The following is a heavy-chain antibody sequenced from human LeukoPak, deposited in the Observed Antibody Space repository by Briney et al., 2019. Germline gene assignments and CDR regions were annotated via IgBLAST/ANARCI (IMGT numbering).Heavy chain of an antibody. CDR3: ARDYDYVWGSYRNAFDI. Sequence: ASVKVSCKASGYTFTSYGISWVRQDPGQGLEWMGWISAYNGNTNYAQKLLGRVTMTTDTSTSTAYMELRSLRSDDTAVYYCARDYDYVWGSYRNAFDIWGQGTMVTVSS. CDR2: ISAYNGNT. V-gene: IGHV1-18*01. CDR1: GYTFTSYG. J-gene: IGHJ3*02. D-gene: IGHD3-16*02.